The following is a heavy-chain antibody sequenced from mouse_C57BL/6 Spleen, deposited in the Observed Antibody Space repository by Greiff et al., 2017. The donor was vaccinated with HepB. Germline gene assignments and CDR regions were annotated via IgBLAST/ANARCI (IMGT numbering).Heavy chain of an antibody. CDR2: IWSGGST. D-gene: IGHD2-2*01. CDR1: GFSLTSYG. CDR3: AIDGYDGGFAY. J-gene: IGHJ3*01. V-gene: IGHV2-2*01. Sequence: VQLQQSGPGLVQPSQSLSITCTVSGFSLTSYGVHWVRQSPGKGLEWLGVIWSGGSTDYNAAFISRLSISKDNSKSQVFFKMNSLQADDTAIYYCAIDGYDGGFAYWGQGTLVTVSA.